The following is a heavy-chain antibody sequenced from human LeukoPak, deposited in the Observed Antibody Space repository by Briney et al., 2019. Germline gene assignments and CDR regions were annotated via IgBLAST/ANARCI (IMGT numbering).Heavy chain of an antibody. Sequence: PGGSLRLSCAASGFTFSTSVMRWVRQAPGKGLEHVSAINGNGGSTYYGNSVKGRFTISRDNSKNTLYLQMGSLRPEDMAVYYCARLTSTIPDAFDIWGQGTMVTVSS. CDR1: GFTFSTSV. CDR2: INGNGGST. V-gene: IGHV3-64*01. J-gene: IGHJ3*02. D-gene: IGHD3-3*01. CDR3: ARLTSTIPDAFDI.